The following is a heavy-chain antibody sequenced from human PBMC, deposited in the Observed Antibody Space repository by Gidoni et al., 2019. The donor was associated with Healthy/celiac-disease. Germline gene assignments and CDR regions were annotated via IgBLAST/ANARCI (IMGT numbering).Heavy chain of an antibody. CDR2: ISSSSSYI. Sequence: EVQLVESGGGLVKPGGSLSLSCAAYGFTSSSYSMNWVRQAPGKGLELFSSISSSSSYIYYADSVKGRFTISRDNAKNSLYLQMNSLRAEDTAVYYCARAKEMATISDWFDPWGQGTLVTVSS. CDR3: ARAKEMATISDWFDP. CDR1: GFTSSSYS. V-gene: IGHV3-21*01. J-gene: IGHJ5*02. D-gene: IGHD5-12*01.